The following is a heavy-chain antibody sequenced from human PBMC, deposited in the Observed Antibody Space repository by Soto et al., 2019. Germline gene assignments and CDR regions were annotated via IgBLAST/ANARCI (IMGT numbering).Heavy chain of an antibody. CDR2: ISYDGSNK. V-gene: IGHV3-30*14. CDR1: GFTFRTYG. Sequence: PGGSLRLSCAASGFTFRTYGIQWARQAPGKGLEWVAAISYDGSNKYYADSVKGRFTISRDNYKNTVYVQMNSLRAGDTAVYYCARAWPNSGSSWYGGYRYYYGMDVWGQGTTVTVSS. CDR3: ARAWPNSGSSWYGGYRYYYGMDV. D-gene: IGHD6-13*01. J-gene: IGHJ6*02.